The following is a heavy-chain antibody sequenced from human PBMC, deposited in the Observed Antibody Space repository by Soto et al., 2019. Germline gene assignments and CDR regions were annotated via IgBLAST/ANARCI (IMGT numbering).Heavy chain of an antibody. J-gene: IGHJ6*03. V-gene: IGHV3-7*01. Sequence: GGSLRLSCAASGFTFSSYWMSWVRQAPGKGLEWVANIKQDGSEKYYVDSVKGRFTISRDNAKNSLYLQMNSLRAEDTAVYYCASTMVRGAYYYMDVWGKGTTVTVSS. CDR2: IKQDGSEK. CDR3: ASTMVRGAYYYMDV. CDR1: GFTFSSYW. D-gene: IGHD3-10*01.